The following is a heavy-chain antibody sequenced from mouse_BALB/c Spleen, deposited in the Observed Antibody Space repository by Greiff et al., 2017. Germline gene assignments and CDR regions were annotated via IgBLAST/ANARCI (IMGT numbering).Heavy chain of an antibody. CDR1: GFTFSSFG. V-gene: IGHV5-17*02. D-gene: IGHD2-4*01. CDR3: ARSGATRITPYFDV. Sequence: EVQRVESGGGLVQPGGSRKLSCAASGFTFSSFGMHWVRQAPEKGLEWVAYISSGSSTIYYADTVKGRFTISRDNPKNTLFLQMTSLRSEDTAMYYCARSGATRITPYFDVWGAGTTVTVSS. CDR2: ISSGSSTI. J-gene: IGHJ1*01.